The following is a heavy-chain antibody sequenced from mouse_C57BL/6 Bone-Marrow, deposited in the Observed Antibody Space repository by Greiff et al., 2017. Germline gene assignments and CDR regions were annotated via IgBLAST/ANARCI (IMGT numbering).Heavy chain of an antibody. CDR3: ARITSWFAY. CDR2: SSSGSSTI. V-gene: IGHV5-17*01. Sequence: EVKLVESGGGLVKPGGSLKLSCAASGFTFSDYGMHWVRQAPEKGLEWVAYSSSGSSTIYYADTVKGRFTISRDNAKNTLFLQMTSLRSEDTAMYYCARITSWFAYWGQGTLVTVSA. J-gene: IGHJ3*01. D-gene: IGHD1-3*01. CDR1: GFTFSDYG.